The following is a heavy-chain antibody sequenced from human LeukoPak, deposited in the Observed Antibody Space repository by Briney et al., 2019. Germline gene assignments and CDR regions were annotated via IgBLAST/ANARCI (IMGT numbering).Heavy chain of an antibody. CDR3: ARAGIAAAGGRLLFDY. D-gene: IGHD6-13*01. Sequence: ASVKVSCKASGYTITGYYMHWVRQAPGQGLEWMGRINPNSGGTNYAQKFQGRVTMTRDTSISTAYMELSRLRSDDMAVYYCARAGIAAAGGRLLFDYWGQGTLVTVSS. CDR1: GYTITGYY. CDR2: INPNSGGT. J-gene: IGHJ4*02. V-gene: IGHV1-2*06.